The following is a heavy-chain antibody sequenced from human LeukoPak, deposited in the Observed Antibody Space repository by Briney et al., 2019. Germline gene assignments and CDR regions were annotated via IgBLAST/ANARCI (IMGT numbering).Heavy chain of an antibody. V-gene: IGHV3-30*02. D-gene: IGHD4-11*01. Sequence: GGSLRLSCAASGFTFSSYGMHWVRQAPGKGLEWVTFIRYDGSNKFYADSVKGRFTISRDNAKDTLYLQMNSLRAEDTAVYYCTGHHQAYSRTYWGQGTLVTVSS. CDR1: GFTFSSYG. J-gene: IGHJ4*02. CDR2: IRYDGSNK. CDR3: TGHHQAYSRTY.